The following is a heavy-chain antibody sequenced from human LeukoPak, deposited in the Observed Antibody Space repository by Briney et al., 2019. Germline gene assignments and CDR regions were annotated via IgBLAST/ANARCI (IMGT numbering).Heavy chain of an antibody. CDR1: GGSISSGSLY. D-gene: IGHD6-13*01. CDR2: IYTSGRT. J-gene: IGHJ6*03. V-gene: IGHV4-61*02. Sequence: PSETLSLTCTVSGGSISSGSLYWSWIRQPAGKGLEWIGRIYTSGRTDYNPPLKSRVTISVDTSKNQFFLKLSSVTAADTAVYYCARDKVSSSWTRGYYYYYMDVWGKGTTVTISS. CDR3: ARDKVSSSWTRGYYYYYMDV.